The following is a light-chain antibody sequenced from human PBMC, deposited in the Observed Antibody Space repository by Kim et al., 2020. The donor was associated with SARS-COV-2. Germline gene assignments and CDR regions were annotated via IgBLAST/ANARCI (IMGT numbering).Light chain of an antibody. J-gene: IGLJ3*02. CDR1: SSNIGSNT. Sequence: GQGVTMSCSGSSSNIGSNTVNWYQQFPGTAPQLLIDTDDRRPSGVSDRVSCSKSGTSASLAISALRSEDEAAYYCATWDDSLDVWMFGGGTQLTVL. V-gene: IGLV1-44*01. CDR3: ATWDDSLDVWM. CDR2: TDD.